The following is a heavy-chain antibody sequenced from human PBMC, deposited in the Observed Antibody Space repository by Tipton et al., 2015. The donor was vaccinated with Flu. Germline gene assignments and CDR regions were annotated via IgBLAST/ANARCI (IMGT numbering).Heavy chain of an antibody. V-gene: IGHV3-33*01. CDR1: GFTFRSYG. CDR2: IWYDGSNE. CDR3: ARAPSYCSRTRCYLDY. J-gene: IGHJ4*02. D-gene: IGHD2-2*01. Sequence: SGFTFRSYGMHWVRQAPGKGLEWVAVIWYDGSNEYYADSVKGRFTISRDNSKNTLYLQMNSLRAEDTAVYYCARAPSYCSRTRCYLDYWGQGTLVTVSS.